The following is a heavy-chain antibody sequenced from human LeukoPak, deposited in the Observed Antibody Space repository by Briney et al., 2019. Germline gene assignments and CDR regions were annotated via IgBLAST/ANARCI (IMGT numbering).Heavy chain of an antibody. V-gene: IGHV1-69*13. Sequence: ASVKVSCKASGGTFSSYAISWVRQAPGQGLEWMGGIIPIFGTANYAQKFQGRVTITADESTSTAYMELSSLRSEDTAVYYCAREGLAPMVRGVIPYWGQGTLVTVSS. CDR3: AREGLAPMVRGVIPY. D-gene: IGHD3-10*01. CDR2: IIPIFGTA. CDR1: GGTFSSYA. J-gene: IGHJ4*02.